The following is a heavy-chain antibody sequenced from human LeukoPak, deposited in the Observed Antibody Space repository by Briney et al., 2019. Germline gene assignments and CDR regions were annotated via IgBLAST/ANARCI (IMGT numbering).Heavy chain of an antibody. CDR1: GGSISSSSYY. D-gene: IGHD6-19*01. V-gene: IGHV4-39*02. J-gene: IGHJ4*02. CDR3: ARETVGSGSGWYQDY. Sequence: SETLSLTCTVSGGSISSSSYYWGWIRQPPGKGLEWIGSIYYSGSTYYNPSPRSRVTMSVDTSKNQFSLNLSSVTAADTAVYFCARETVGSGSGWYQDYWGQGTLVTVSS. CDR2: IYYSGST.